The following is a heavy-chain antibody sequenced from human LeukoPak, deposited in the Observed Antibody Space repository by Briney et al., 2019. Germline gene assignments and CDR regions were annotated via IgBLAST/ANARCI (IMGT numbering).Heavy chain of an antibody. D-gene: IGHD3-22*01. J-gene: IGHJ4*02. CDR2: ISYDGRTK. CDR3: ARVLSSRNSGWGYFDY. Sequence: PGRSLRLSCAASGFTFTSYAIHWVRQAPGKGLEWVAVISYDGRTKYYADSVTGRFTISRDNSKNTLYLQMNSLRAEDTSVYYCARVLSSRNSGWGYFDYWGQGTLVTVSS. V-gene: IGHV3-30*04. CDR1: GFTFTSYA.